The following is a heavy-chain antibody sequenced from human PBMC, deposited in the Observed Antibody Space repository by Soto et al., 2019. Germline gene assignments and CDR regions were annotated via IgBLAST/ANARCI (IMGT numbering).Heavy chain of an antibody. CDR1: GYTFTGYY. V-gene: IGHV1-2*04. Sequence: ASVKVSCKASGYTFTGYYMHWVRQAPGQGLEWMGWINPNSGGTNYAQKFQGWVTMTRDTSISTAYMERRSLGSDDTAVYYCARGIAAAGTYYFDYWGQGTLVTVSS. J-gene: IGHJ4*02. CDR2: INPNSGGT. D-gene: IGHD6-13*01. CDR3: ARGIAAAGTYYFDY.